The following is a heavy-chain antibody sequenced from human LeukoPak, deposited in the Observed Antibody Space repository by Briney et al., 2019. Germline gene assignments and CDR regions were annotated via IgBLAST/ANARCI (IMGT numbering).Heavy chain of an antibody. D-gene: IGHD6-19*01. V-gene: IGHV3-7*01. J-gene: IGHJ4*02. CDR1: GFTFSNYW. CDR3: VSGRDSGY. Sequence: GGSLRLSCAASGFTFSNYWLTWVRQAPGKGLEWVANIKQDGSKFSYVDSVNGRFTISRDNAKNSLYLQMNSLRVEDTAVYYCVSGRDSGYWGQGTLVIVSS. CDR2: IKQDGSKF.